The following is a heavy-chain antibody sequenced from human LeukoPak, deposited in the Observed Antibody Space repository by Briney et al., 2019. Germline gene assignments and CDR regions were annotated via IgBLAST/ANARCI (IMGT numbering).Heavy chain of an antibody. V-gene: IGHV4-59*01. Sequence: SETLSLTCTVSGGSINTYYWSWIRQPPGKGLEWIGYIYYSGSTNYNPSLKSRVTISVDTSKNQFSLKLSSVTPADTAVFYCARGRDGYTFSYWGQGTLVTVSS. J-gene: IGHJ4*02. CDR2: IYYSGST. CDR1: GGSINTYY. CDR3: ARGRDGYTFSY. D-gene: IGHD5-24*01.